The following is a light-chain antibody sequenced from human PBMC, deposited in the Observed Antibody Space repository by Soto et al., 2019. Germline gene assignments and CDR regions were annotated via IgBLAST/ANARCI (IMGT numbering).Light chain of an antibody. CDR1: SSDVGGYNY. CDR3: YSCGGSNNFV. CDR2: DVS. V-gene: IGLV2-8*01. Sequence: QSALTQPPSASGSPGQSVTISCSGTSSDVGGYNYVSWHQQHPGKAPKLMIYDVSKRPSGVPDRFSGSKSGNTASLTVSGLQAEDDYDYYCYSCGGSNNFVFGTGTKLTVL. J-gene: IGLJ1*01.